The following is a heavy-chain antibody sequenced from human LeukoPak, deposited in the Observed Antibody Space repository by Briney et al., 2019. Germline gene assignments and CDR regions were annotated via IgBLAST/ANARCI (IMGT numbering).Heavy chain of an antibody. CDR2: IRSSGSYI. CDR1: GFTFGDYA. CDR3: ARDVQIDY. D-gene: IGHD1-1*01. J-gene: IGHJ4*02. V-gene: IGHV3-21*01. Sequence: PGRSLRLSCTASGFTFGDYAMSWVRQAPGKGLEWVSSIRSSGSYIYYADSVKGRFTISRDNAENSLYLQMNSLRAEDTAVYYCARDVQIDYWGQGTLVTVSS.